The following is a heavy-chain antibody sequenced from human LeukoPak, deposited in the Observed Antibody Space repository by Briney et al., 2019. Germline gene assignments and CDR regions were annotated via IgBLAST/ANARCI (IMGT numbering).Heavy chain of an antibody. D-gene: IGHD2-2*01. Sequence: SETLSLTCTVSGGSISSRSYYWGWIRQPPGNGLEWIGSIYYSGSTYYNPSLKSRVTISVDTSKNQFSLKLSSVTAADTAVYYCARHFYCSSTSCSHYFDLWGQGTLVTVSS. V-gene: IGHV4-39*01. CDR1: GGSISSRSYY. J-gene: IGHJ4*02. CDR2: IYYSGST. CDR3: ARHFYCSSTSCSHYFDL.